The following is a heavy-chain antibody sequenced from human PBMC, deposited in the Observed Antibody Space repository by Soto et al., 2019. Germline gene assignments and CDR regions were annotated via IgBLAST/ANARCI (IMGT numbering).Heavy chain of an antibody. CDR1: GGSISSYY. J-gene: IGHJ4*02. D-gene: IGHD1-1*01. CDR3: ARIVAAGTVDY. V-gene: IGHV4-59*08. CDR2: MYYSGST. Sequence: SETLSLTCTVSGGSISSYYWSWIRQPPGKGLEWIGYMYYSGSTKYNPSLMSRVTISLDTSKNQFSLKLSSVTAADTAVYYCARIVAAGTVDYWGQGTLVTVSS.